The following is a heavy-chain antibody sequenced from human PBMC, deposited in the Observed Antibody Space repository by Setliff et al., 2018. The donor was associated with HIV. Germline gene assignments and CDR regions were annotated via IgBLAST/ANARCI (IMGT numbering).Heavy chain of an antibody. Sequence: GGSLRLSCAASGLAVGANYMSWVRQAPGKGLECVSIFYSGGSIYYSDSVKGRFTISRDKSKNSLYLQMNSLRAEDTAVYYCARDLWNYGIDSWGQGTLVTVSS. V-gene: IGHV3-53*01. J-gene: IGHJ5*01. CDR2: FYSGGSI. CDR3: ARDLWNYGIDS. D-gene: IGHD1-7*01. CDR1: GLAVGANY.